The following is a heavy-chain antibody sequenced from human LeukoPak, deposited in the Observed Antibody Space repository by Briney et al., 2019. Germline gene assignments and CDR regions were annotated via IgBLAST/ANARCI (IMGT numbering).Heavy chain of an antibody. V-gene: IGHV1-24*01. CDR2: FDPEDGET. D-gene: IGHD3-10*01. J-gene: IGHJ4*02. CDR1: GYTLTELS. CDR3: ARDLLWFGELPRTLRY. Sequence: GASVKVSCKVSGYTLTELSMHWVRQAPGKGLEWMGGFDPEDGETIYAQKLQGRVTMTTDTSTSTAYMELRSLRSDDTAVYYCARDLLWFGELPRTLRYWGQGTLVTVSS.